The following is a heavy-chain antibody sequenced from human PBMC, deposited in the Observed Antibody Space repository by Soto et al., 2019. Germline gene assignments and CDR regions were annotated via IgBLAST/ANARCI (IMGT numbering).Heavy chain of an antibody. V-gene: IGHV4-59*01. Sequence: SETLSLTCTVSGGSISSYYWSWIRQPPGKGLEWIGYIYYSGSTNYNPSLKSRVTISVDTSKNQFSLKLSSVTAADTAVYYCARDLPSSRYYYYYGMDVWGQGTTVTVSS. D-gene: IGHD6-6*01. J-gene: IGHJ6*02. CDR2: IYYSGST. CDR3: ARDLPSSRYYYYYGMDV. CDR1: GGSISSYY.